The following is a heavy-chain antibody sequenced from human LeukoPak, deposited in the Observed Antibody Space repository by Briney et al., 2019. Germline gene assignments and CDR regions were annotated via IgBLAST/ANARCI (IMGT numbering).Heavy chain of an antibody. Sequence: SETLSLTCTVSGDSMNRGSYFWGWIRQPPGKGLEWIGGIHYSGVTYYNPSLKSRVTTSKDTSKSQFSLKLTPVTAADTAVYYCARLLGHAYWGQGILVAVSS. CDR2: IHYSGVT. V-gene: IGHV4-39*01. J-gene: IGHJ4*02. D-gene: IGHD2-8*02. CDR3: ARLLGHAY. CDR1: GDSMNRGSYF.